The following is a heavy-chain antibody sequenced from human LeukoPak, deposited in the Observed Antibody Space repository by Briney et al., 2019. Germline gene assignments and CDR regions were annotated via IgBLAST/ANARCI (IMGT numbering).Heavy chain of an antibody. CDR2: IDHSGST. Sequence: SETLSLTCAVYGGSFSGYYWTWIRQPPGRGLEWIGEIDHSGSTNYNPSLKSRVTISVDTSKSQFSLKLNSVTAADTAMYYCARGRDPYWGQGTLVTVSS. J-gene: IGHJ4*02. CDR1: GGSFSGYY. CDR3: ARGRDPY. D-gene: IGHD5-24*01. V-gene: IGHV4-34*01.